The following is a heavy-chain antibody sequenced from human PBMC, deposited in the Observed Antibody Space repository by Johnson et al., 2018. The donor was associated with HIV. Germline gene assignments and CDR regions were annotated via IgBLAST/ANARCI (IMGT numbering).Heavy chain of an antibody. D-gene: IGHD4-17*01. J-gene: IGHJ3*02. Sequence: QVQLVESGGGLVKPGGSLRLSCAASGFIFSNAWMSWVRQAPGKGLEWVAVISYDGSNKYYADSVKGRFTISRDNSKNTLYLQMNSLRAEDTAVYYCARDYGDYAHDAFDIWGQGTMVTVSS. CDR2: ISYDGSNK. CDR3: ARDYGDYAHDAFDI. V-gene: IGHV3-30-3*01. CDR1: GFIFSNAW.